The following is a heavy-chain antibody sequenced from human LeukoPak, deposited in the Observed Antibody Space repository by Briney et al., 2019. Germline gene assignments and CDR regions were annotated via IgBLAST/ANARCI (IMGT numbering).Heavy chain of an antibody. CDR3: ARDIYYYDSSGPPNAFDI. D-gene: IGHD3-22*01. V-gene: IGHV3-21*01. CDR2: ISSSSSCI. Sequence: GGSLRLSCAASGFTFSSYSMNWVRQAPGKGLEWVSSISSSSSCIYYADSVKGRFTISRDNAKNSLYLQMNSLRAEDTAVYYCARDIYYYDSSGPPNAFDIWGQGTMVTVSS. CDR1: GFTFSSYS. J-gene: IGHJ3*02.